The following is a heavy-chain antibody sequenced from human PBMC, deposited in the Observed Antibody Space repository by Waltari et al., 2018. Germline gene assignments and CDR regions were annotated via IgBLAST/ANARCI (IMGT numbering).Heavy chain of an antibody. Sequence: QVQLVESGGGVVQPGRSLRLSCAASGFTFSSYGMHWVRQAPGKGLEWVAVIWNDGSNKYYADSVKGRFTISRDKSKNTLYLQMNSLRAEDTAMYYCAKGGRYYYDSSGYYSLLGYFDYWGQGTLVTVSS. D-gene: IGHD3-22*01. CDR3: AKGGRYYYDSSGYYSLLGYFDY. CDR2: IWNDGSNK. V-gene: IGHV3-30*18. CDR1: GFTFSSYG. J-gene: IGHJ4*02.